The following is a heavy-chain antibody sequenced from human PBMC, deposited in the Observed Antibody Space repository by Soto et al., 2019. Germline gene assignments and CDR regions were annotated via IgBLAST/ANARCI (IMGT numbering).Heavy chain of an antibody. CDR2: IIPIFGTA. V-gene: IGHV1-69*13. CDR1: GGTFSSYA. CDR3: ASHGSGSSGHYY. D-gene: IGHD3-10*01. J-gene: IGHJ4*02. Sequence: ASVKVSCKASGGTFSSYAISWVRQAPGQGLEWMGGIIPIFGTANYAQKFQGRVTITADESTSTAYMELSSLRSEDTAVYYCASHGSGSSGHYYWGQGTLVTVSS.